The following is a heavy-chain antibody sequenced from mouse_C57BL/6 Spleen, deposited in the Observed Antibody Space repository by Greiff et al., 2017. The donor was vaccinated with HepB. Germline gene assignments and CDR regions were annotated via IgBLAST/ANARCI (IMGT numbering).Heavy chain of an antibody. CDR1: GYAFTSYW. J-gene: IGHJ3*01. D-gene: IGHD3-2*02. Sequence: QVQLQQPGAELVKPGASVKLSCKASGYAFTSYWMHWVKQRPGQGLEWIGMIHPNSGSTNYNEKFKSKATLTVDKSSSTAYMQLSSLTSEDSAVYYCARSDSSGSRDPFAYWGQGTLVTVSA. CDR2: IHPNSGST. V-gene: IGHV1-64*01. CDR3: ARSDSSGSRDPFAY.